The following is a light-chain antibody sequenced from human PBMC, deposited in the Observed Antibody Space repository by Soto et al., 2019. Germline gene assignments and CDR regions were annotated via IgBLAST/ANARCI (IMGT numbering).Light chain of an antibody. V-gene: IGKV1-5*01. CDR1: QSVSSW. J-gene: IGKJ1*01. Sequence: DIQMTQSPSTLSASVGDRVTITCRASQSVSSWLAWYQQKPGKAPKFLIYDASTLESGVPSRFSGSGSATEFTLTISSLQPDDFATYYCQQYNSYPWKFRQGTKVEIK. CDR2: DAS. CDR3: QQYNSYPWK.